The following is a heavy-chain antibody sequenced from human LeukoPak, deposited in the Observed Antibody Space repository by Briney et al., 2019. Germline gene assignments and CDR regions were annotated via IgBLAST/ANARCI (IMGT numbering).Heavy chain of an antibody. D-gene: IGHD6-13*01. CDR3: ARGPPYSSSWYGGSGYYYYMDV. V-gene: IGHV4-34*01. CDR2: IYHIGST. Sequence: KPSETLSLTCAVYGGSFGGYYWSWIRQPPGKGLEWIGEIYHIGSTNYNPSLKSRVTISVDTSKNQFSLKLSSVTAADTAVYYCARGPPYSSSWYGGSGYYYYMDVWGKGTTVTVSS. J-gene: IGHJ6*03. CDR1: GGSFGGYY.